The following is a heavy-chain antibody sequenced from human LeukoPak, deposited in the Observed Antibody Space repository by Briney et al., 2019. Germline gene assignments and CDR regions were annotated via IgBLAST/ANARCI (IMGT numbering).Heavy chain of an antibody. Sequence: SETLSLTCTVSGGPISSSTYYWGWIRQPPGKGLEWIGNIYYSGSTYYNPSLKSRVTISVDTSKNQFSLKLTSVTAADTAVYYCARHRNYYYGMDVWGQGTTVTVSS. CDR1: GGPISSSTYY. D-gene: IGHD2/OR15-2a*01. V-gene: IGHV4-39*01. J-gene: IGHJ6*02. CDR2: IYYSGST. CDR3: ARHRNYYYGMDV.